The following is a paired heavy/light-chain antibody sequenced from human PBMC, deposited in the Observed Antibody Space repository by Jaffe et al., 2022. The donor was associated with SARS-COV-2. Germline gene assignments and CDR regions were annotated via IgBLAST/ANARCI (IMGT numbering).Heavy chain of an antibody. Sequence: QVQLQESGPGLVKPSETLSLTCTVSGLSVSSANYYWSWIRQPPGKGLEWMGYIYYTGSTKYNPSLKSRVTISLDTSKNQFSLKLTSVTAADTAVYYCARSLYYWYYMDVWGKGTTVTVSS. V-gene: IGHV4-61*01. D-gene: IGHD3-22*01. CDR1: GLSVSSANYY. J-gene: IGHJ6*03. CDR2: IYYTGST. CDR3: ARSLYYWYYMDV.
Light chain of an antibody. CDR3: ALYVGTGIWV. CDR2: TTN. J-gene: IGLJ3*02. Sequence: QTVVTQEPSFSVSPGGTVTLTCGLSSGSVSTNAYPSWYQLTPGQPPRTLIYTTNTRSSGVPDRFSGSILGNKAALTITGAQADDESYYYCALYVGTGIWVFGGGTKVTVL. V-gene: IGLV8-61*01. CDR1: SGSVSTNAY.